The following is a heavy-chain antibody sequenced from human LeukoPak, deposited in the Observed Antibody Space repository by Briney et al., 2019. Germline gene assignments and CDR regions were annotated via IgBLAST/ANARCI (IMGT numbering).Heavy chain of an antibody. Sequence: ASVKVSCKASGYTFTGYYMHWVRQAPGQGLEWMGWINPNSGGTNYAQKFQGRVTMTRDTSISTAYMELSRLRSDDTAVYYCARYIAYYYYMDVWGKGTTVTFSS. J-gene: IGHJ6*03. V-gene: IGHV1-2*02. CDR2: INPNSGGT. CDR1: GYTFTGYY. CDR3: ARYIAYYYYMDV. D-gene: IGHD2-15*01.